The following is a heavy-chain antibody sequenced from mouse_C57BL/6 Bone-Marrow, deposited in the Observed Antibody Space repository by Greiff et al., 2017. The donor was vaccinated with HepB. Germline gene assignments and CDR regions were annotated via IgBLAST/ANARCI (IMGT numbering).Heavy chain of an antibody. CDR2: IYPGSGNT. V-gene: IGHV1-76*01. D-gene: IGHD1-1*01. CDR1: GYTFTDYY. Sequence: QVQLQQSGAELVRPGASVKLSCKASGYTFTDYYINWVKQRPGQGLEWIARIYPGSGNTYYNEKFKGKATLTAEKSSSTAYMQLSSLTSEDSAVYFCARRGFYYYGFAYWGQGTLVTVSA. J-gene: IGHJ3*01. CDR3: ARRGFYYYGFAY.